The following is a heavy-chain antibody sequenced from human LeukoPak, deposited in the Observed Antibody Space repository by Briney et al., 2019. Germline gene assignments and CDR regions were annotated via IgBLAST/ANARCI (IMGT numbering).Heavy chain of an antibody. V-gene: IGHV3-73*01. J-gene: IGHJ4*02. Sequence: GGPLRLSCAASGFTFSGSAMHWVRQDSGKGLEWVGRIRSKANSYATAYAASVKGRFTISRDDSKNTAYLQMNSLKTEDTAVYYCTRLNYDTLTLGYWGQGTLVTVSS. CDR3: TRLNYDTLTLGY. CDR1: GFTFSGSA. D-gene: IGHD3-9*01. CDR2: IRSKANSYAT.